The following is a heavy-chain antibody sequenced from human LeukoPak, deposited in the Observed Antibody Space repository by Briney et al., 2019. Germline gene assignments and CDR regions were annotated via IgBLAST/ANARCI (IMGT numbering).Heavy chain of an antibody. CDR1: GGSITSYY. CDR3: AINYGEYPPDS. D-gene: IGHD4-17*01. Sequence: KPSETLSLTCTVSGGSITSYYLSWIRQPPGKGLEWIGYIYYSGSNNYNPSLKSRVTMSVDTSKNQFSLMVSSVTAADTAVYYCAINYGEYPPDSWGQGTLVTVSS. J-gene: IGHJ4*02. CDR2: IYYSGSN. V-gene: IGHV4-59*01.